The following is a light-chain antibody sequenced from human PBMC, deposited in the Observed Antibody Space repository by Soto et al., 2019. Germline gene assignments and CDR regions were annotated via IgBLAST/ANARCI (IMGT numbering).Light chain of an antibody. CDR1: GSDVGFYSY. CDR2: EVT. V-gene: IGLV2-8*01. Sequence: QSVLTQPPSASGSPGQSVTISCTGSGSDVGFYSYVSWYQQHPGKVPKLLIYEVTKRPSGVPDRFSGSKSGNTASLTVSGLQAEEEPDYSGSAYAGTNNTHVFAGGTKVPLL. J-gene: IGLJ1*01. CDR3: SAYAGTNNTHV.